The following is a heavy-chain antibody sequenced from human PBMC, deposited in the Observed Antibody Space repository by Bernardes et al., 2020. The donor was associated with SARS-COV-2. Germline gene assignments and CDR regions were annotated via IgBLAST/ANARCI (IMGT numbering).Heavy chain of an antibody. CDR3: AKAGLRYFYFFDY. J-gene: IGHJ4*02. CDR2: ISGSGGST. CDR1: GFTFSSYA. V-gene: IGHV3-23*01. Sequence: GSLSLSCVTSGFTFSSYAMSWVRPAPGKGLEWVSAISGSGGSTYYADSVKGRFTISRDNSKNTLYLQMNSLRAEDTAVYYCAKAGLRYFYFFDYWGQGTLVTVSS. D-gene: IGHD3-9*01.